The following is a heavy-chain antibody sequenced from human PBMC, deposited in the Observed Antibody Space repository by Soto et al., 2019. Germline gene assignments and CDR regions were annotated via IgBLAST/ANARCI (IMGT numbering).Heavy chain of an antibody. D-gene: IGHD2-21*02. Sequence: ASVKVSCKASGYTFTSYGISWVRQAPGQGLEWMGWISAYNGNTNYAQKLQGRVTMTTDTSTSTAYMELRSLRSDDTAVYYCASRAYCGGDCYQDWYFDLWGRGTLVTVSS. V-gene: IGHV1-18*01. CDR2: ISAYNGNT. J-gene: IGHJ2*01. CDR1: GYTFTSYG. CDR3: ASRAYCGGDCYQDWYFDL.